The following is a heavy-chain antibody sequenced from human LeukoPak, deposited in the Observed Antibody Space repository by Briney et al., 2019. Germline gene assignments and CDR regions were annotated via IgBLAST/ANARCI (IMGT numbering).Heavy chain of an antibody. CDR3: ATRYSSSSIHPVRFDY. CDR1: GGSISSGGYY. J-gene: IGHJ4*02. D-gene: IGHD6-6*01. Sequence: PSETLSLTCTVSGGSISSGGYYWSWIRQHPGKGLEWIGYIYYSGSTYYNPSLKSRVTISVDTSKNQFSLKLSSVTAADTAVYYCATRYSSSSIHPVRFDYWGQGTLVTVSS. CDR2: IYYSGST. V-gene: IGHV4-31*03.